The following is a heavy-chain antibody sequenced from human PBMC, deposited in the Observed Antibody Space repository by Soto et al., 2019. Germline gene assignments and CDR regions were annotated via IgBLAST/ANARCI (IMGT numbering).Heavy chain of an antibody. J-gene: IGHJ4*02. V-gene: IGHV3-7*01. D-gene: IGHD3-22*01. CDR3: ARGGTSMILVAAFDY. Sequence: GGSLRLPCAVSGFNVMSYWMSWVRQAPGKGLEWVASIKEDGSEIYYLHSVRGRFSISRDSAGNALHLTMNYLSAEDTGVYFCARGGTSMILVAAFDYWGQGALVTVSS. CDR2: IKEDGSEI. CDR1: GFNVMSYW.